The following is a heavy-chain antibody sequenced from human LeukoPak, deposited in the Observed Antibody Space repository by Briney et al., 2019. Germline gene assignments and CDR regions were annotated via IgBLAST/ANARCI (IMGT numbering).Heavy chain of an antibody. CDR3: ARESGQDGWFREFDY. CDR1: GGSISSGGYY. V-gene: IGHV4-31*03. CDR2: IYYSGST. J-gene: IGHJ4*02. D-gene: IGHD3-10*01. Sequence: PSETLSLTCTVSGGSISSGGYYWSWIRQHPGKGLEWIGYIYYSGSTYYNPSLKSRVTISVDTSKNQFSLKLSSVTAADTAVYYCARESGQDGWFREFDYWGQGTLVTVSS.